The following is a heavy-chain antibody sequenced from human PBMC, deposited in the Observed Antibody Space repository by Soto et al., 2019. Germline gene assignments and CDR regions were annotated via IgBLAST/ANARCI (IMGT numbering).Heavy chain of an antibody. V-gene: IGHV3-23*01. J-gene: IGHJ3*02. CDR2: ISGTGDTT. D-gene: IGHD3-22*01. Sequence: GESLKISCVASGFTFRLYAMNWVRQAPGRGLEWVSSISGTGDTTYYADSVKGRVTISRDNSKKTLSLQMKSLRAEDTAVYYCAKGRTYYYESSGYSTFFDMWGQGTMVTVSS. CDR3: AKGRTYYYESSGYSTFFDM. CDR1: GFTFRLYA.